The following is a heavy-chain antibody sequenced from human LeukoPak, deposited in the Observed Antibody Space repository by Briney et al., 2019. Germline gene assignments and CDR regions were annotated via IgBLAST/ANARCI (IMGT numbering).Heavy chain of an antibody. CDR2: IHHSGRT. CDR1: GGSISSSSYY. D-gene: IGHD3-3*01. J-gene: IGHJ5*02. Sequence: SETLSLTCTVSGGSISSSSYYWGWIRQPPGKGLEWIGSIHHSGRTYYNPSLKSRVTISVDTSKNQFSLKLSSVTAADTAVYYCARDHLANLASRLFDPWGQGTLVTVSS. V-gene: IGHV4-39*07. CDR3: ARDHLANLASRLFDP.